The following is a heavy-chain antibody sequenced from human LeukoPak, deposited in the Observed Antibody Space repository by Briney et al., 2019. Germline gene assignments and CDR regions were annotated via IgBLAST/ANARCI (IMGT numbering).Heavy chain of an antibody. CDR2: ISGSGDST. CDR1: GFTFSSYA. D-gene: IGHD5-12*01. J-gene: IGHJ4*02. CDR3: ARVGYSGYDYDY. V-gene: IGHV3-23*01. Sequence: GGSLRLSCEASGFTFSSYAMSWVRQAPGKGLEWVSVISGSGDSTYYADSVEGRCTSSRDNSKDALYLQMDSLRAEDTAVYYCARVGYSGYDYDYWGQGTLVTVSS.